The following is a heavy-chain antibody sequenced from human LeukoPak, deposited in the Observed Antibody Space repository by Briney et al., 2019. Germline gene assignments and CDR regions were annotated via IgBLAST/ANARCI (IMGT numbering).Heavy chain of an antibody. V-gene: IGHV3-48*04. CDR1: GFTFSTYT. D-gene: IGHD4/OR15-4a*01. Sequence: GGSLRLSCVASGFTFSTYTFNWVRQAPGKGLEWLSYISSGGLTIFYADSVKGRFTISRDNTRNAIYLDMTNLRAEDTAVYYCARDFDYGDYIDFWGQGTLVAVSS. J-gene: IGHJ4*02. CDR2: ISSGGLTI. CDR3: ARDFDYGDYIDF.